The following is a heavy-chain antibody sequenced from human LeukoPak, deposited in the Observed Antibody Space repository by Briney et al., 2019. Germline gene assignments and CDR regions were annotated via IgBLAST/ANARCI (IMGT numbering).Heavy chain of an antibody. D-gene: IGHD5-18*01. Sequence: SETLSLTCTVSGDSMSSYYWNWLPQPPGKGLEWVVEINHYGSTKYSPSLKSRVTISGDTSKNQFSLRLNSVTAADTAIYYCARAYRAHQTFHSYHFFDFWGRGTLVTVSS. CDR2: INHYGST. CDR3: ARAYRAHQTFHSYHFFDF. CDR1: GDSMSSYY. J-gene: IGHJ4*02. V-gene: IGHV4-34*01.